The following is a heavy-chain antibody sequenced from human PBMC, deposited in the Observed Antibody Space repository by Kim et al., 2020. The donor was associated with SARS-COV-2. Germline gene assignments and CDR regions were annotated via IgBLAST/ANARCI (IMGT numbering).Heavy chain of an antibody. D-gene: IGHD3-10*01. J-gene: IGHJ4*02. CDR3: ATDPYGSGSYYG. Sequence: IYAQKFQGRVTMTEDTSTDTAYMELSSLRSEDTAVYYCATDPYGSGSYYGWGQGTLVTVSS. V-gene: IGHV1-24*01.